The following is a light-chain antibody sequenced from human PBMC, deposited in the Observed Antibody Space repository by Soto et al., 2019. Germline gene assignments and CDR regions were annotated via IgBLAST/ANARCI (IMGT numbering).Light chain of an antibody. CDR1: QSVSSSY. CDR2: GAS. Sequence: EIVLTQSPGTLSLSPGERATLSCRASQSVSSSYLAWYQQKPGQAPRLLIYGASSRATCIPDRFSGSGSGTDVTLTISRLEPEDCAVYYCQQYGSSPYTFGQGTKLEIK. J-gene: IGKJ2*01. CDR3: QQYGSSPYT. V-gene: IGKV3-20*01.